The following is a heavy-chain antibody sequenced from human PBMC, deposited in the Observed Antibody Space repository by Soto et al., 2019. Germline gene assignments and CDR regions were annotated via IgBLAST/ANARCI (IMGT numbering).Heavy chain of an antibody. CDR1: GCSISSGGYY. Sequence: SETLSLTCPVSGCSISSGGYYWSWIRQPPGKGLEWIGYIYYSGSTYYNPSLKSRVTISVDTSKNQFSLKLSSVTAADTAVYYCAREISDPPFFDYWGQGTLVTVSS. CDR2: IYYSGST. J-gene: IGHJ4*02. V-gene: IGHV4-30-4*01. CDR3: AREISDPPFFDY.